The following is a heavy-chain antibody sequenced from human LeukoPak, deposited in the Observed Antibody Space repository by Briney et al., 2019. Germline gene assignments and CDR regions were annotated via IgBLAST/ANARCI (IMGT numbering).Heavy chain of an antibody. CDR2: VYHNGET. CDR1: GYSITTNYY. J-gene: IGHJ6*03. Sequence: SETLSLTCTVSGYSITTNYYWAWIRQSPGTGLEWIGSVYHNGETYYNPSLKSRVIISVDTSKNEFSLRLTSVTAADTAVYYCVTPRSWELSDMAVWGKGSTVIVSS. D-gene: IGHD1-26*01. V-gene: IGHV4-38-2*02. CDR3: VTPRSWELSDMAV.